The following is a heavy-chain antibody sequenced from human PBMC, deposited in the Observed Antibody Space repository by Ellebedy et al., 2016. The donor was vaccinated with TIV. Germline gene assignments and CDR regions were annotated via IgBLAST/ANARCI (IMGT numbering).Heavy chain of an antibody. CDR1: GFTVTNIY. D-gene: IGHD6-19*01. V-gene: IGHV3-66*01. CDR3: ARDLKSSGWYVGFDL. J-gene: IGHJ4*02. Sequence: GESLKISCAASGFTVTNIYISWVRQAPGKGLEWVSVIYSGGSTYYADSVKGRFTISRDNSKNTLYLQMNSLRAEDTAVYSCARDLKSSGWYVGFDLWGQGTLVTVSS. CDR2: IYSGGST.